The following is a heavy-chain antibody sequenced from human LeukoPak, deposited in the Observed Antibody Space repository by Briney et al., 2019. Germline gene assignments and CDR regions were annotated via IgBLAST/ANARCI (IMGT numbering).Heavy chain of an antibody. CDR1: GGSFSGYY. D-gene: IGHD3-22*01. CDR3: ARGGYYDSSGYPNFDY. CDR2: INHSGST. V-gene: IGHV4-34*01. J-gene: IGHJ4*02. Sequence: SETLSLTCAVYGGSFSGYYWSWIRQPPGKGLEWIGEINHSGSTNYNPSPKSRVTISVDTSKNQFSLKLSSVTAADTAVYYCARGGYYDSSGYPNFDYWGQGTLVTVSS.